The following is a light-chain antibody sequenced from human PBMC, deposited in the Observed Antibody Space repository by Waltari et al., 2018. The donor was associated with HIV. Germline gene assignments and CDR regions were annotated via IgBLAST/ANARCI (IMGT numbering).Light chain of an antibody. CDR3: QQYYQWPPCI. V-gene: IGKV3-15*01. CDR2: DAS. J-gene: IGKJ2*02. Sequence: EIVLTQSPGTLSLSPGERATLSCRASQSVSSSYLAWYQQKPGQAPRLLIYDASTRATGIPARFSGSGSGTEFTLFISSLQSEDFAVYYCQQYYQWPPCIFGQGTKVETK. CDR1: QSVSSSY.